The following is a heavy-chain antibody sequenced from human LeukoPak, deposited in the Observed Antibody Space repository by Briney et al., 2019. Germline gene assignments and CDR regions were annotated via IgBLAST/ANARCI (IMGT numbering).Heavy chain of an antibody. CDR2: IYHSGST. J-gene: IGHJ4*02. Sequence: KPSETLSLTCTVSGYSISSGYYWGWIRQPPGKGLEWIGSIYHSGSTYYNPSLKSRVTISVDTSKNQFSLKLSSVTAADTAVYYCARDLGYSGYDNWGQGTLVTVSS. D-gene: IGHD5-12*01. CDR3: ARDLGYSGYDN. CDR1: GYSISSGYY. V-gene: IGHV4-38-2*02.